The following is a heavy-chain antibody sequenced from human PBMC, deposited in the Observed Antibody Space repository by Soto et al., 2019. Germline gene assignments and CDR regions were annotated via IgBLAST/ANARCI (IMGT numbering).Heavy chain of an antibody. CDR3: GRAPNSFGGNCFDP. J-gene: IGHJ5*02. CDR1: DGSIGGDDYS. V-gene: IGHV4-30-2*01. Sequence: SETLSLTCAVSDGSIGGDDYSWSWIRQPPGKGLEWIGYIHHSGNTYYNPSLRDRVTISVVRSKNQFSLKLNSMTDADTAVYYCGRAPNSFGGNCFDPWRQGTLVTVCS. CDR2: IHHSGNT. D-gene: IGHD3-10*01.